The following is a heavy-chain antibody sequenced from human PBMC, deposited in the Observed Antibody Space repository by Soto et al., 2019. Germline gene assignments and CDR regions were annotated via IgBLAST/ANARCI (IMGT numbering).Heavy chain of an antibody. D-gene: IGHD3-3*01. CDR1: GGSISSGDYY. Sequence: SETLSLTCTVSGGSISSGDYYWSWIRQPPGKGLEWIGYIYYSGSTYYNPSLKSRVTISVDTSKNQFSLKLSSVTAADTAVYYCARAYYDFWSGYCWFDPWGQGTLVTVSS. V-gene: IGHV4-30-4*01. CDR3: ARAYYDFWSGYCWFDP. CDR2: IYYSGST. J-gene: IGHJ5*02.